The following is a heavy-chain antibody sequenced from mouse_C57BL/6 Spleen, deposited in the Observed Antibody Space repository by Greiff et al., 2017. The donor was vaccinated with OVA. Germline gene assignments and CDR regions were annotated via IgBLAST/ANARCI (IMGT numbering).Heavy chain of an antibody. CDR3: ARRGGYFGVFDY. J-gene: IGHJ2*01. CDR1: GYTFTDYN. CDR2: INPNNGGT. V-gene: IGHV1-22*01. D-gene: IGHD2-3*01. Sequence: EVQLQQSGPELVKPGASVKMSCKASGYTFTDYNMHWVKQSHGKSLEWIGYINPNNGGTSYNQKFKGKATLTVNKSSSTAYMELRSLTSEDSAVYYGARRGGYFGVFDYWGQGTTLTVSS.